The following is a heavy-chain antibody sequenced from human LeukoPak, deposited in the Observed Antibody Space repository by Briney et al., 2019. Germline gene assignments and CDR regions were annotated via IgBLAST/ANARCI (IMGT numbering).Heavy chain of an antibody. CDR1: GASISSGSYY. J-gene: IGHJ3*02. Sequence: SETLSLTCTVSGASISSGSYYWGWIRQPPGKGLEWIGTIYYSGSTYYNPSLKSRVTMSVDTSKNQFSLKLSSVTAADTAVYYCARSPATQDGWAFDIRGQGTMVTVSS. V-gene: IGHV4-39*07. D-gene: IGHD2-15*01. CDR3: ARSPATQDGWAFDI. CDR2: IYYSGST.